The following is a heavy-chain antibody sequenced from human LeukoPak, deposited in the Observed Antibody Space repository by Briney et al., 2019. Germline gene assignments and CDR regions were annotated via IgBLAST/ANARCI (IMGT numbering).Heavy chain of an antibody. CDR1: GYTFTNYW. J-gene: IGHJ6*03. D-gene: IGHD2-2*01. V-gene: IGHV5-51*01. CDR2: IYPGDSDT. Sequence: GESLKISCKGSGYTFTNYWIGWVRQMPGKGLEWMGIIYPGDSDTRYSPSFQGQVTISADKSISTAYLQWSSLKASDTAMYYCARHQFSSTSSSMDVWGKGTTVSVSS. CDR3: ARHQFSSTSSSMDV.